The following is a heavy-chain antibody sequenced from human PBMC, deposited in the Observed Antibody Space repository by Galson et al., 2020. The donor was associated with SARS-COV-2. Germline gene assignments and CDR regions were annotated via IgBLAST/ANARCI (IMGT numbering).Heavy chain of an antibody. V-gene: IGHV1-69*13. J-gene: IGHJ4*02. CDR1: GGTFRSYT. CDR3: ARIASKIGADF. Sequence: SVKVSCKASGGTFRSYTLSWVRPAPGQGLEWLGRIIPMLNITYYAQHLQVRLTMTADESTSTTDMELRSLTSDDTAIYYCARIASKIGADFRGQGTLVSVAS. CDR2: IIPMLNIT. D-gene: IGHD2-21*02.